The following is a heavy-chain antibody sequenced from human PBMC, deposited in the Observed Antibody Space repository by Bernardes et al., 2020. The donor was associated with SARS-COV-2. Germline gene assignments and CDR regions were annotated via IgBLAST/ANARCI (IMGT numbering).Heavy chain of an antibody. CDR3: ARDGGFRASHSWAAIEDSFDL. CDR1: GFTFSSYE. J-gene: IGHJ3*01. Sequence: GGSLRLSCAASGFTFSSYEMNWIRQAPGKGLEWVSYIDTSGNTIYYADSVKGRFTISRDNAKNSLYIQMNSLRAEDTAGYYCARDGGFRASHSWAAIEDSFDLWGQGTMVSVSS. CDR2: IDTSGNTI. V-gene: IGHV3-48*03. D-gene: IGHD5-12*01.